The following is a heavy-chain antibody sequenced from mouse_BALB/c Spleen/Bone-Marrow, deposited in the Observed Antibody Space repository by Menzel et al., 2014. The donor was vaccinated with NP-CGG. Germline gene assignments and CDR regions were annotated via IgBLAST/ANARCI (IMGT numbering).Heavy chain of an antibody. V-gene: IGHV2-6-7*01. CDR3: AREDPGALDY. CDR1: GFSLTDYA. CDR2: IWGDGST. Sequence: VMLVESGPGLVAPSQSLSITCTVSGFSLTDYAVNWVRQPPGKGLEWLGMIWGDGSTDYNSALKSRLSISKDNSKSQVFLKMNSLQTDDTARYYCAREDPGALDYWGQGTSVTVSS. J-gene: IGHJ4*01.